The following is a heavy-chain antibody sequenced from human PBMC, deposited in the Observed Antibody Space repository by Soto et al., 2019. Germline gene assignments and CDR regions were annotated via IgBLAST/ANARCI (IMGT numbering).Heavy chain of an antibody. CDR3: AHSTPAFSTIFGVVIIDGDNWFDP. D-gene: IGHD3-3*01. CDR1: GFSLSTSGVG. CDR2: IYWDDDK. Sequence: SGPTLVKPTQTLTLTCTFSGFSLSTSGVGVGWIRQPPGKALEWLALIYWDDDKRYSPSLKSRLTITKDTSKNQVVLKMTNMDPVDTATYYCAHSTPAFSTIFGVVIIDGDNWFDPWGQGTLVTVSS. V-gene: IGHV2-5*02. J-gene: IGHJ5*02.